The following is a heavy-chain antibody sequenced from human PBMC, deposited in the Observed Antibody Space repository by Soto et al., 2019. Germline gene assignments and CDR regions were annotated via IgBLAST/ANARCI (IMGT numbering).Heavy chain of an antibody. J-gene: IGHJ4*02. CDR3: ARYRAVNGAFDY. V-gene: IGHV4-34*01. D-gene: IGHD1-26*01. CDR2: INLTGSA. Sequence: QVQLQQWGAGLLKPSETLSLTCGVSGGSFSGSYWNWIRQPPGKGLEWIGEINLTGSASYSPSLRSRVTISIDTFRNQFSLNVDSVTAADTAVYYCARYRAVNGAFDYWGQGSLVTVSP. CDR1: GGSFSGSY.